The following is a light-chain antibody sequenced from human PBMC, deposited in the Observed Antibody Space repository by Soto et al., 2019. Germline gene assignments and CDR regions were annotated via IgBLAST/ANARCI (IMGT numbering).Light chain of an antibody. Sequence: QSVLTQPASVSGSPGQSITISCTGTSSDVGSYNLVSWYQQHPGKAPKLMIYEGSKRPSGVSNRFSGSKSGNTASLTISGLQAEAEADYYCCSYAGSSTWGFGGGTKVTVL. V-gene: IGLV2-23*01. J-gene: IGLJ3*02. CDR1: SSDVGSYNL. CDR3: CSYAGSSTWG. CDR2: EGS.